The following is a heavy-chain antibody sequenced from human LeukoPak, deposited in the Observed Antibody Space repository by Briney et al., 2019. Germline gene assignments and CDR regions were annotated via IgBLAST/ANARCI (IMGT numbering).Heavy chain of an antibody. D-gene: IGHD2-8*01. J-gene: IGHJ4*02. CDR3: TRANCINGLCYHFGY. CDR1: GFTFGDYA. V-gene: IGHV3-49*04. Sequence: GRSLRLSCTASGFTFGDYAMSWVRQAPGKGLEWVGFIRKKGFGGTTEYAASVKGRFTISRDDSNSIAYLQMNSLKTGDSAVYYCTRANCINGLCYHFGYWGQGTLVTVSS. CDR2: IRKKGFGGTT.